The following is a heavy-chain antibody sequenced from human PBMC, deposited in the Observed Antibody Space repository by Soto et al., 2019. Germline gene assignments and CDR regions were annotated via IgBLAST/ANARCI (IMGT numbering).Heavy chain of an antibody. CDR2: IKQDGSEK. J-gene: IGHJ6*02. V-gene: IGHV3-7*03. CDR1: GFTFSSYW. CDR3: AGEAVPAAMPIYYYYYGMDV. Sequence: GGSLRLSCAASGFTFSSYWMSWVRQAPGKGLEWVANIKQDGSEKYYVDSVKGRFTISRDNAKNSLYLQMNSLRAEDTAVYYCAGEAVPAAMPIYYYYYGMDVWGQGTTVTVSS. D-gene: IGHD2-2*01.